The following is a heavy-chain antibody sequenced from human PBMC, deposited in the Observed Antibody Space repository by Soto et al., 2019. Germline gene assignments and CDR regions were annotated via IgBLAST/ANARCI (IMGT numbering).Heavy chain of an antibody. D-gene: IGHD3-3*01. Sequence: GGSLRLSCAASGFTFSSYAMSWVRQAPGKGLEWVSAISGSGGSTYYADSVKGRFTISRDNSKNTLYLQMNSLRAEDTAVYYCAKASYYDFWSGYYTVDYWGQGTLVTVSS. V-gene: IGHV3-23*01. CDR2: ISGSGGST. J-gene: IGHJ4*02. CDR1: GFTFSSYA. CDR3: AKASYYDFWSGYYTVDY.